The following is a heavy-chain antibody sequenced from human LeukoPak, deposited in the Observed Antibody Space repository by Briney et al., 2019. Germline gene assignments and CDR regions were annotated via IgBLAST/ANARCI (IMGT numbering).Heavy chain of an antibody. J-gene: IGHJ4*02. CDR3: ARRDYDSSGYSRNLDY. CDR2: INTGNGNK. Sequence: ASVKVSCKASGYIFSSYAMHWVRQAPGQWLEWMGWINTGNGNKEYSQKFQDRVTFTRDTSASTAYMELSSLRSEDTAVYYCARRDYDSSGYSRNLDYWGQGTLVTVSS. D-gene: IGHD3-22*01. CDR1: GYIFSSYA. V-gene: IGHV1-3*04.